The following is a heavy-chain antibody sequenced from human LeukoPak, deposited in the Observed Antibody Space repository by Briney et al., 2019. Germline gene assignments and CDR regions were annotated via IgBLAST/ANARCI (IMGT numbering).Heavy chain of an antibody. D-gene: IGHD6-19*01. J-gene: IGHJ4*02. CDR1: GGSITNYY. CDR2: LYYTGST. V-gene: IGHV4-59*08. CDR3: ARHGPGYSSVFDY. Sequence: SETLSLICTVSGGSITNYYWSWIREPPGKGLEWIGYLYYTGSTNYNPSLKRRVTISVEMSKNQFSLKLRSMTAADTAAYYCARHGPGYSSVFDYWGQGTLVTVPS.